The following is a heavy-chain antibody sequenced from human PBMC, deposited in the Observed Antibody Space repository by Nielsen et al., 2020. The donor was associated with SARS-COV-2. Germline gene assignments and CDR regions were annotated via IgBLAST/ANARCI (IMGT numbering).Heavy chain of an antibody. CDR1: GYNFTSHD. CDR3: ARGLGYSSGWYQYYFDY. Sequence: ASVKVSCKASGYNFTSHDINWVRQTTGQGLEWMGWMNPKSGNTGFAQNFQGRVTMTRNTSISTAYMELSSLKSEDTAVYYCARGLGYSSGWYQYYFDYWGRGTLVTVSS. CDR2: MNPKSGNT. J-gene: IGHJ4*02. V-gene: IGHV1-8*01. D-gene: IGHD6-19*01.